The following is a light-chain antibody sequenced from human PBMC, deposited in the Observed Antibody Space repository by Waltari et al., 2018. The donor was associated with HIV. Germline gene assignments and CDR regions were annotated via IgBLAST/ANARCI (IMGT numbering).Light chain of an antibody. CDR3: QACTSPGSI. CDR1: DLGHTH. Sequence: SYEWSQPPSVSVSAGQTVTITCSGDDLGHTHVYWYQQRPGQSPVLGMSQNNKRPSAIPERFSGSKSGNTATLTISGAQTLDEATYYCQACTSPGSIFGGGTTLTVL. V-gene: IGLV3-1*01. CDR2: QNN. J-gene: IGLJ2*01.